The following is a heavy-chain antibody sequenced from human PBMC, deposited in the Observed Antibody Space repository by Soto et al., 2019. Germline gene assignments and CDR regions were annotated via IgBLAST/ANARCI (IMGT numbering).Heavy chain of an antibody. J-gene: IGHJ5*02. D-gene: IGHD3-10*01. CDR3: ARAAATMVRGNWSDP. V-gene: IGHV4-31*11. Sequence: SETLSLTCAVSGGSISSGGYYWSWIRQHPGKGLEWIGYIYYSGSTYYNPSLKSRVTISVDTSKNQFSLKLSSVTAADTAVYYCARAAATMVRGNWSDPWGQGTLVTVSS. CDR1: GGSISSGGYY. CDR2: IYYSGST.